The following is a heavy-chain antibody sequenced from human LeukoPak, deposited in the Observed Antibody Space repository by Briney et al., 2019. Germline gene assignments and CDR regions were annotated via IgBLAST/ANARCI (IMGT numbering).Heavy chain of an antibody. D-gene: IGHD3-3*01. CDR3: ARGGDDFWDGWFDP. V-gene: IGHV3-7*01. CDR2: IKQDGSEK. CDR1: GFTFSSYW. J-gene: IGHJ5*02. Sequence: PGGSLRLSCAASGFTFSSYWMSWVRQAPGKGLEWVANIKQDGSEKYYVDSVKGRFTISRDNAKNSLYLQMNSLRAEDTAVYYCARGGDDFWDGWFDPWGQGTLVTVSS.